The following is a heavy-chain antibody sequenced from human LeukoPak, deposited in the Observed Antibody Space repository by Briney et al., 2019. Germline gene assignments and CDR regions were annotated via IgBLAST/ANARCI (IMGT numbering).Heavy chain of an antibody. J-gene: IGHJ4*02. D-gene: IGHD1-7*01. V-gene: IGHV3-7*01. CDR1: GFTFSSYW. CDR3: ARGVGGTTKNYFDY. CDR2: IKQDGSEK. Sequence: GGSLRLSCAASGFTFSSYWMSWVRQAPGKGLEWVANIKQDGSEKYYVDSMKGRFTISRDNAKNSLYLQMNSLRAEDTAVYYCARGVGGTTKNYFDYWGQGTLVTVSS.